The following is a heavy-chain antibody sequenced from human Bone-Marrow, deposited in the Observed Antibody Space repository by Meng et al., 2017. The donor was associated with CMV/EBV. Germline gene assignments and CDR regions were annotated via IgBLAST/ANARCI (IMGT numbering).Heavy chain of an antibody. Sequence: GGSLRLSCAASGFTFSSFGMHWVRQAPGKGLEWVAFILYDGSNEYYADSVKGRFTISRDNSKNTLYLQMNSLKPEDTAVYYCAREPSVINYYFDYWGQRTLTTSSS. D-gene: IGHD3-10*01. V-gene: IGHV3-30*02. CDR2: ILYDGSNE. J-gene: IGHJ4*02. CDR1: GFTFSSFG. CDR3: AREPSVINYYFDY.